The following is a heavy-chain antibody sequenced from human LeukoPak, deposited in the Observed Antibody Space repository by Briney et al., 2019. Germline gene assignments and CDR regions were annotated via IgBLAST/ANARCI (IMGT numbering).Heavy chain of an antibody. V-gene: IGHV4-59*01. D-gene: IGHD6-13*01. CDR1: GGSISSYY. Sequence: SETLSLTCTVSGGSISSYYWSWIRQPPGKGLEWIGYIYYSGSTNYNPSLKSRVTISVDTSKNQFSLKLSSVTAADTAVYYCGALIAAADWYFDYWGQGTLVTVSS. CDR3: GALIAAADWYFDY. CDR2: IYYSGST. J-gene: IGHJ4*02.